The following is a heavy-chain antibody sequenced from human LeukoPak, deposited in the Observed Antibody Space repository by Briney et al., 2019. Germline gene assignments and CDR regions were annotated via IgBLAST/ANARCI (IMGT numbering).Heavy chain of an antibody. J-gene: IGHJ3*02. CDR2: IYYSRST. D-gene: IGHD3-10*01. CDR1: GGSISSSSYY. Sequence: PSETLSLTCTVSGGSISSSSYYWGWIRQPPGKGLEWIGSIYYSRSTYYNPSLKSRVTISVDTSKNQFSLKLSSVTAADTAVYYCARHGSGSDAFDIWGQGTMVTVSS. V-gene: IGHV4-39*01. CDR3: ARHGSGSDAFDI.